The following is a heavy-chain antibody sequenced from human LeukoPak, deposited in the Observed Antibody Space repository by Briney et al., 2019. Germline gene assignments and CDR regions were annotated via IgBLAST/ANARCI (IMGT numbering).Heavy chain of an antibody. CDR3: ARSPMWYDSSGYPHGDFDY. CDR1: GYTFTGYY. V-gene: IGHV1-2*04. Sequence: ASVKVSCKASGYTFTGYYVHWVRQAPGQGLEWMGWINPNSGGTNYAQKFQGWVTMTRDTSISTAYMELSRLRSDDTAVYYCARSPMWYDSSGYPHGDFDYWGQGTLVTVSS. D-gene: IGHD3-22*01. CDR2: INPNSGGT. J-gene: IGHJ4*02.